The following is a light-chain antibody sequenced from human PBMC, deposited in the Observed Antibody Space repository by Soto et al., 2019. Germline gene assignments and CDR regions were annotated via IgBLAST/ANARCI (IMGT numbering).Light chain of an antibody. V-gene: IGKV1-16*01. CDR3: QQYNSYSWT. CDR2: ATS. Sequence: DIQMTQSPSSLSASVGDRVTITCRASQSISGYLNWFQQKPGKAPKLLIYATSTLQSGVPSRFSGSGSGTEFTLTISSLQPDDFATYYCQQYNSYSWTFGQGTKVDIK. CDR1: QSISGY. J-gene: IGKJ1*01.